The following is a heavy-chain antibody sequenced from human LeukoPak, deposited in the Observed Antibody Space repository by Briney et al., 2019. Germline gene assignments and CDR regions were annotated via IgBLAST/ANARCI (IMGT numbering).Heavy chain of an antibody. J-gene: IGHJ5*02. CDR3: ARVIVVVPAAMPKWFDP. D-gene: IGHD2-2*01. CDR1: GYTFTSYG. CDR2: ISAYNGNT. V-gene: IGHV1-18*01. Sequence: ASVKVSRKASGYTFTSYGISWVRQAPGQGLEWMGWISAYNGNTNYAQKLQGRVTMTTDTSTSTAYMELRSLRSDDTAVYYCARVIVVVPAAMPKWFDPWGQGTLVTVSS.